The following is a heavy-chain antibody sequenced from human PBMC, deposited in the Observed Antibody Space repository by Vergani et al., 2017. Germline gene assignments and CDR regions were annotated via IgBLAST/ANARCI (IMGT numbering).Heavy chain of an antibody. Sequence: QVQLQESGPGLVKSSETLSLTCSVSFDSIRNLYCNWVRQPPGKGLECIGSIHYSENTNYNPSLKTRVTISVDTSKNQFSLTLTSVTAADTAVYYCASDTHSGQRADRWGHGILVTVTS. CDR3: ASDTHSGQRADR. J-gene: IGHJ5*02. CDR1: FDSIRNLY. V-gene: IGHV4-59*11. D-gene: IGHD6-19*01. CDR2: IHYSENT.